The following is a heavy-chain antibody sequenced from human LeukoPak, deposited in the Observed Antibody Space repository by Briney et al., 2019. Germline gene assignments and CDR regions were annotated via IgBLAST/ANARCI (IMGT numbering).Heavy chain of an antibody. D-gene: IGHD2-2*01. Sequence: SETLSLTCTVSGGSINNYYWYWIRQPPGKGLEWIGYIYYSGSTNYNPSLKSRVTISVDTSKNQFSLKLTSVTAADTAVYYCSREFCTTTSCKFDPWGQGTLVTVSS. CDR2: IYYSGST. J-gene: IGHJ5*02. CDR1: GGSINNYY. V-gene: IGHV4-59*12. CDR3: SREFCTTTSCKFDP.